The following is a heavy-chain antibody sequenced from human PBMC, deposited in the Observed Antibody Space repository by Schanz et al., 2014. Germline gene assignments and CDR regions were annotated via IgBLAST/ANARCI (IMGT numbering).Heavy chain of an antibody. J-gene: IGHJ3*02. Sequence: QVRLVESGGGVVQPWRSLRLSCAASGFTLSSYGMHWVRQAPGKGLEWVAFINSDGTKRFYADSVKSRFTISRDNSRNTLYLQMNSLRAEDTAVYYCARDGYSVVVISPTESFDIWGQGTMVTVSP. V-gene: IGHV3-33*08. CDR1: GFTLSSYG. CDR2: INSDGTKR. CDR3: ARDGYSVVVISPTESFDI. D-gene: IGHD2-21*01.